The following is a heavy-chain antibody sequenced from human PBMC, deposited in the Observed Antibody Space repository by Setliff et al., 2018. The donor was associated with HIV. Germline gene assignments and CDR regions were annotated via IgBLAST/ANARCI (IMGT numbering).Heavy chain of an antibody. D-gene: IGHD2-8*01. CDR1: GFTFNDAW. V-gene: IGHV3-7*01. Sequence: GGSLRLSCAASGFTFNDAWMNWVRQAPGKGLEWVANIKPDGSEKYYVDSVKGRFTISRDNAKNTLYMQMNSLRAEDTAVYYCARPYTVWVYGMDLWGQGTTVTVSS. CDR2: IKPDGSEK. J-gene: IGHJ6*02. CDR3: ARPYTVWVYGMDL.